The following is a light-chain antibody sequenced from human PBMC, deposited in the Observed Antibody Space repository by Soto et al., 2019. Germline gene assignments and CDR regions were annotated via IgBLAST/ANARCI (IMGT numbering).Light chain of an antibody. CDR2: GNI. CDR3: QSFDSSLSGSV. J-gene: IGLJ2*01. Sequence: QPVLTQPPSVSGAPGQRVTISCTGRSSNIGAGYDVHWYQQLPGTAPKLLIYGNINRPSGVPDRFSASKSGTSASLAITGLQAEDEADYYCQSFDSSLSGSVFGGGTKLTVL. CDR1: SSNIGAGYD. V-gene: IGLV1-40*01.